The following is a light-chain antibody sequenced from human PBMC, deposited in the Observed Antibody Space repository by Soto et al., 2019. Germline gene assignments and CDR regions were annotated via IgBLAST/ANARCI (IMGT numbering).Light chain of an antibody. CDR3: QQRSNWPPYT. CDR2: DAS. V-gene: IGKV3-11*01. CDR1: QSVSSY. Sequence: EIVLTQSPATLSLSPGERATLSCRASQSVSSYLAWYQQKPGQAPRLLIYDASNRATGIPARFSGSGSGTDCTLTISSLEPEDCAVYYCQQRSNWPPYTFGQGTKLEIK. J-gene: IGKJ2*01.